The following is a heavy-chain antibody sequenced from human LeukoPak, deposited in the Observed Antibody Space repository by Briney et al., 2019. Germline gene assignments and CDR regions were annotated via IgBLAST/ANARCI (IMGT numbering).Heavy chain of an antibody. CDR1: GFTFSSYS. Sequence: TGVSLRLFCAASGFTFSSYSMNWVRQAPGRALEWVSSISSSSSYIYYADSAKGRFTISRDNAKNSLYLQMNSLRAEDTAVYYCAREYCSGGSCYATDYWGQGTLVTVSS. J-gene: IGHJ4*02. V-gene: IGHV3-21*01. D-gene: IGHD2-15*01. CDR2: ISSSSSYI. CDR3: AREYCSGGSCYATDY.